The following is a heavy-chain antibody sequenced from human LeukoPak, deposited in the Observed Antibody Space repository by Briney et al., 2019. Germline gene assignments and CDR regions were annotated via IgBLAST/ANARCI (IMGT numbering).Heavy chain of an antibody. J-gene: IGHJ4*02. D-gene: IGHD2-15*01. CDR1: GYTFTSNY. V-gene: IGHV1-46*01. CDR3: ARVHGGYPFDY. CDR2: ISPSGGST. Sequence: EASVKVSCKAFGYTFTSNYMHWVRQAPGQGPEWMGVISPSGGSTTYAQKFQGRVTLTRDMSTSTDYLELSSLRSEDTAVYYCARVHGGYPFDYWGQGTLVTVSS.